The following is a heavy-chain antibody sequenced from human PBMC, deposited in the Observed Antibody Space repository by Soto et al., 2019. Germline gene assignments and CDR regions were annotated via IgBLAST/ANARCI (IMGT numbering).Heavy chain of an antibody. CDR3: ARVEGVLTGDVYYYYGMDV. D-gene: IGHD7-27*01. CDR2: IWYDGSNK. CDR1: GFTFSSYG. V-gene: IGHV3-33*01. J-gene: IGHJ6*02. Sequence: QVQLVESGGGVVQPGRSLRLSCAASGFTFSSYGMHWVRQAPGKGLEWVAVIWYDGSNKYYADSVKGRFTISRDNSKNRLYLKMNSLRAEDTAVYYCARVEGVLTGDVYYYYGMDVWGQGTTVTVSS.